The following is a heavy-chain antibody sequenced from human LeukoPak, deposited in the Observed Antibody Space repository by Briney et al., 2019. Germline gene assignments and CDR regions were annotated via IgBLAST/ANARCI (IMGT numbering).Heavy chain of an antibody. Sequence: ASVKVSCKVSGYTLTELSMHWVRQAPGKGLEWMGGFDPEDGETIYAQKFQGRVTMTEDTSTDTAYIDLSSMRSEDTAVYYCATFYYASSGPSDAVDIWGQGTMVTVSS. CDR2: FDPEDGET. CDR3: ATFYYASSGPSDAVDI. CDR1: GYTLTELS. J-gene: IGHJ3*02. D-gene: IGHD3-22*01. V-gene: IGHV1-24*01.